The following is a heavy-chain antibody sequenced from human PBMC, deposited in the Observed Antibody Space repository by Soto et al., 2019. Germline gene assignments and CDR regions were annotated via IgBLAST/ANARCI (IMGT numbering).Heavy chain of an antibody. J-gene: IGHJ6*03. CDR3: ARGSVGDYYYYYMDV. CDR2: INPNSGGT. V-gene: IGHV1-2*04. CDR1: GYTFTGYY. D-gene: IGHD3-10*01. Sequence: ASVKVSCKASGYTFTGYYMHWVRQAPGQGLEWMGWINPNSGGTNYAQKFQGWVTMTRDTSISTAYMELSRLRSDDTAVYYCARGSVGDYYYYYMDVWGKGTTVTVSS.